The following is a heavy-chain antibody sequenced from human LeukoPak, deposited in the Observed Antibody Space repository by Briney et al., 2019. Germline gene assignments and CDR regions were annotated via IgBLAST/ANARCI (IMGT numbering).Heavy chain of an antibody. CDR3: AKGENAISGTHCLNY. CDR2: ISAGGGTT. D-gene: IGHD1-20*01. J-gene: IGHJ4*02. V-gene: IGHV3-23*01. CDR1: GFTFSNYA. Sequence: AGGSLRLSCAASGFTFSNYAMSWVRQAPGKGLEWVSIISAGGGTTHYADSVKGRFTISRDNSKNTLYLQMNSLRAEDTAVYYCAKGENAISGTHCLNYWGQGTLVTVSS.